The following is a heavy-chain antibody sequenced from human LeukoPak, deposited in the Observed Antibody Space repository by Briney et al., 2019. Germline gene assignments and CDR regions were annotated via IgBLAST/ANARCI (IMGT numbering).Heavy chain of an antibody. CDR1: GFTFSSYP. Sequence: PGGSLRLSCAASGFTFSSYPVSWVCQAPGRGLEWVSAITSSGGTYYIASARGRFIVSRDNSRNTLYLQMNGLTAEDTAIYYCAKEDYRDHTTGFDSWGQGTLVTVSS. J-gene: IGHJ5*01. D-gene: IGHD4-17*01. V-gene: IGHV3-23*01. CDR2: ITSSGGT. CDR3: AKEDYRDHTTGFDS.